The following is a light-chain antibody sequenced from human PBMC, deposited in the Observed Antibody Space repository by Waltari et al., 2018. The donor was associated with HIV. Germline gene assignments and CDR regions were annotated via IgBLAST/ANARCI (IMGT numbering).Light chain of an antibody. J-gene: IGLJ1*01. CDR2: SDD. V-gene: IGLV1-36*01. CDR3: ATWDDNVSAYV. Sequence: QSVLTQPPSASAVPGQRVTLFCSGGSSNIGHYAVIWYLHVPGEAPNFVMYSDDLLTTGVSDRFSASKSGTSASLSISGLQPEDEADYYCATWDDNVSAYVFGPGTWVTVL. CDR1: SSNIGHYA.